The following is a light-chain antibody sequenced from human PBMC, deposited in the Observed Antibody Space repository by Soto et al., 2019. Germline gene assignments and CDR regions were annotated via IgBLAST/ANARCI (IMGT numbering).Light chain of an antibody. CDR1: QRISTW. Sequence: DIQMTQSPSTLSASVGDGVTITCRASQRISTWLAWYQQKPGKAPKRLIYAASSLQSGVPSRFSGSGSETDFTLTISSLEPEDSAVYYCQQRSNWPSLTFGGGTKVDIK. J-gene: IGKJ4*01. CDR2: AAS. V-gene: IGKV1-5*01. CDR3: QQRSNWPSLT.